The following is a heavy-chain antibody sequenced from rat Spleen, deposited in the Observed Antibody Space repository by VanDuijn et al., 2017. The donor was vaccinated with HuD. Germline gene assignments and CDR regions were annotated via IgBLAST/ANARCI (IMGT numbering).Heavy chain of an antibody. V-gene: IGHV5-17*01. CDR3: ASHWGRAYFDY. J-gene: IGHJ2*01. CDR1: GFTFSAYY. D-gene: IGHD5-1*01. Sequence: EVQLVESDGGLVQPGRSLKLSCAASGFTFSAYYMAWVRQAPKKGLEWVATIIYGGSRTYYRDSVKGRFTISRNNAKSTLYLQMDSLRSEDTATYYCASHWGRAYFDYWGQGVMVAVSS. CDR2: IIYGGSRT.